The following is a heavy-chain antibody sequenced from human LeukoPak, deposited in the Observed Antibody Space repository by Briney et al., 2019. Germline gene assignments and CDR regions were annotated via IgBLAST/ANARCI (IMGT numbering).Heavy chain of an antibody. D-gene: IGHD2-21*02. CDR3: ASSLTRGDYYYYYGMDA. CDR1: GYSFTTYW. Sequence: AGESLKISCKGSGYSFTTYWIGWVRQMPGKGLEWMGIVYPDDSDARYSPSFQGQVTISVDKSINTAFLQWSSLKASDTAMYYCASSLTRGDYYYYYGMDAWGQGTTVTVSS. V-gene: IGHV5-51*01. CDR2: VYPDDSDA. J-gene: IGHJ6*02.